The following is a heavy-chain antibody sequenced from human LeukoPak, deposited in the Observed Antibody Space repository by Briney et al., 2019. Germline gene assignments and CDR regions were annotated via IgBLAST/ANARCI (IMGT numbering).Heavy chain of an antibody. CDR2: ISAYNGNT. CDR1: GYTFTSYG. V-gene: IGHV1-18*01. J-gene: IGHJ6*04. Sequence: ASVKVSCKASGYTFTSYGISWVRQAPGQGLEWMGWISAYNGNTNYAQKLQGRVTMTTDTSTSTAYMELRSLRSDDTAVYYCARERGTPYYDFWSGYAPTQHPKDVWGKGTTVTVSS. D-gene: IGHD3-3*01. CDR3: ARERGTPYYDFWSGYAPTQHPKDV.